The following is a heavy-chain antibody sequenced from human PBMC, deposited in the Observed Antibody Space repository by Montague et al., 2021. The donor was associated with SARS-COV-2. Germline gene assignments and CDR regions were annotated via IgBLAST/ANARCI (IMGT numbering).Heavy chain of an antibody. Sequence: SETLSLTCTVSGGSISSSNYYWDWIRQPPGKGLEWIGSIYDSGSTYYNPSLKSRVTISVDASKNHFYLKLSSVTAADTAVYYCARRGRKLLPVATTIGGFDFWGQGTMVTVSS. CDR2: IYDSGST. J-gene: IGHJ3*01. CDR1: GGSISSSNYY. V-gene: IGHV4-39*02. CDR3: ARRGRKLLPVATTIGGFDF. D-gene: IGHD5-12*01.